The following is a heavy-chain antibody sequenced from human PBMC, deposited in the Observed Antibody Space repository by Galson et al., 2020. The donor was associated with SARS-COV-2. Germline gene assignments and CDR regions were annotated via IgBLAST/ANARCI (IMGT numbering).Heavy chain of an antibody. V-gene: IGHV1-18*04. Sequence: ASVKVSCKASGYTFTSYGISWVRQAPGQGLEWMGWISAYNGNTNYAQKLQGRVTMTTDTSTSTAYMELRSLRSDDTAVYYCARDIPYDSSGYYPHFDYWGQGTLVTVSS. D-gene: IGHD3-22*01. CDR1: GYTFTSYG. J-gene: IGHJ4*02. CDR3: ARDIPYDSSGYYPHFDY. CDR2: ISAYNGNT.